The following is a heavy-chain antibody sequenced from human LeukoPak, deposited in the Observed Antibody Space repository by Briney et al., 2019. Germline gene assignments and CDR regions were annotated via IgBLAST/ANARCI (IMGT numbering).Heavy chain of an antibody. J-gene: IGHJ6*02. V-gene: IGHV1-69*13. Sequence: GASVKVSCKASGGTFSSYAISWVRQAPGQGLEWMGGIILIFGTANYAQKFQGRVTITADESTSTAYMELSSLRSEDTAVYYCARVGGPPYYYYGMDVWGQGTTVTVSS. CDR2: IILIFGTA. D-gene: IGHD4-23*01. CDR3: ARVGGPPYYYYGMDV. CDR1: GGTFSSYA.